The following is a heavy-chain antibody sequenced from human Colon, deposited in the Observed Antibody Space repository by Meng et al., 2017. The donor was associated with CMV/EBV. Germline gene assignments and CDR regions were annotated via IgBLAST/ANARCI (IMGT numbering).Heavy chain of an antibody. V-gene: IGHV4-59*01. Sequence: SETRSLTCSVSGGSLNNYDWTWIRQSPGRGLEYIGNLFPAGITHTNPSLESRISMSQDVSKTHFYLRLTSVTAAATAIYYCAGGKGDRGPYEYWGQGRWVTVSS. J-gene: IGHJ4*01. CDR3: AGGKGDRGPYEY. CDR1: GGSLNNYD. D-gene: IGHD3-10*01. CDR2: LFPAGIT.